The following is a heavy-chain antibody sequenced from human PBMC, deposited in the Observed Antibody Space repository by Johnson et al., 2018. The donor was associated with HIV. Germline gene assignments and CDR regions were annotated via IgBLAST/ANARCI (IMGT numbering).Heavy chain of an antibody. CDR1: GFIFSSYA. CDR3: ARDRGLDAFDI. V-gene: IGHV3-23*04. Sequence: VQLVESGGGLVQPGGSLRLSSAASGFIFSSYAMSWVRQAPGKGLEWVSGISGSGGSTYDADSVKGRFTISRDNSKNTVYLQMNSLRVEDTAVYYCARDRGLDAFDIWGQGTMVTVSS. CDR2: ISGSGGST. J-gene: IGHJ3*02. D-gene: IGHD3-10*01.